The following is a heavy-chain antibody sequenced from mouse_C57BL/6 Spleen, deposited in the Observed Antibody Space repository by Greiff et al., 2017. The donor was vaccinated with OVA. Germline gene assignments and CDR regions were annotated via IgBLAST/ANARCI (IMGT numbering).Heavy chain of an antibody. CDR1: GYTFTSYW. J-gene: IGHJ2*01. V-gene: IGHV1-55*01. Sequence: QVQLQQSGAELVKPGASVKMSCKASGYTFTSYWITWVKQRPGQGLEWIGDIYPGSGSTNYNEKFKSKATLTVDTSSSTAYMQLSSLTSEDSAVYYCARSGDITTVDYWGQGTTLTVSS. D-gene: IGHD1-1*01. CDR2: IYPGSGST. CDR3: ARSGDITTVDY.